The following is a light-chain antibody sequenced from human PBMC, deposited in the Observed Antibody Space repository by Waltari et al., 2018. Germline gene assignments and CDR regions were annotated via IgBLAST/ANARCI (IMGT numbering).Light chain of an antibody. Sequence: SYKLTQPPSVSVSPGQTARITCSGDKLGDKYTCWYQQKPGQSPVLVISQDTKRPSGIPERFSGSNSGNTATLTISGTQATDEADYYCQAWDSITVVFGGGTKLTVL. V-gene: IGLV3-1*01. CDR2: QDT. J-gene: IGLJ2*01. CDR1: KLGDKY. CDR3: QAWDSITVV.